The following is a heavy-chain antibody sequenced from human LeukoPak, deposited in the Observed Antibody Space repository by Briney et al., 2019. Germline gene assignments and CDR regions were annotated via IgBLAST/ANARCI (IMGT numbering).Heavy chain of an antibody. CDR1: GGSISSSSYY. CDR3: ARAAVADHFDY. V-gene: IGHV4-39*07. CDR2: IYYSGST. Sequence: KPSETLSLTCTVSGGSISSSSYYWGWIRQPPGKGLEWIGSIYYSGSTYYNPSLKSRVTISVDTSKNQFSLKLSSVTAADTAVYYCARAAVADHFDYWGQGTLVTVSS. J-gene: IGHJ4*02. D-gene: IGHD6-19*01.